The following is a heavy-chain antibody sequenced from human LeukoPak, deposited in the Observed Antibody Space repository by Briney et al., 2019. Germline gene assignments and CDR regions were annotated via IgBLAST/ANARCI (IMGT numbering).Heavy chain of an antibody. CDR2: LNENGMKT. J-gene: IGHJ3*02. CDR3: AQLPTVYGVADSFDM. CDR1: GFTFSSYE. Sequence: PGGSLRLSCEASGFTFSSYEMSWVRQAPGKGLEWVSGLNENGMKTDYADSGKGRVIISRDNSRNTLYLQMSSLKVEDTAVYYCAQLPTVYGVADSFDMWGQGTTVTVSS. D-gene: IGHD2-8*01. V-gene: IGHV3-23*01.